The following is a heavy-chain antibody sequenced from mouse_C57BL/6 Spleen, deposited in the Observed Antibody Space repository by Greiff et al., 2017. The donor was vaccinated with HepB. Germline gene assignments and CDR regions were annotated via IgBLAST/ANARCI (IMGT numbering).Heavy chain of an antibody. V-gene: IGHV1-7*01. CDR3: ARYGSSPWLAY. J-gene: IGHJ3*01. CDR2: INPSSGYT. Sequence: VQLQQSGAELAKPGAPVKLSCKASGYTFTSYRMHWVKQRPGQGLEWIGYINPSSGYTKYNQKFKDKATLTAGKSSSTAYMQLISLTYEDTAVFYCARYGSSPWLAYWGQVTLVTVSA. CDR1: GYTFTSYR. D-gene: IGHD1-1*01.